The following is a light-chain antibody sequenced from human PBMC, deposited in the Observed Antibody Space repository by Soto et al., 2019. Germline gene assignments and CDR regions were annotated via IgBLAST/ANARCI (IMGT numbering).Light chain of an antibody. CDR3: QKYNSAPT. CDR1: QGISNY. Sequence: DIQMTQSPSSLSASVGDRVTITCRASQGISNYLAWYQQKPGKVPKLLIYAASTLQSGVQSRFSGSGSGTDFTLTISSLQPEDVATYYCQKYNSAPTFGQGTKVEIK. V-gene: IGKV1-27*01. J-gene: IGKJ1*01. CDR2: AAS.